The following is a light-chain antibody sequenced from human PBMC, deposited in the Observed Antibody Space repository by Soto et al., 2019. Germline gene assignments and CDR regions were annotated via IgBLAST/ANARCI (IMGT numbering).Light chain of an antibody. Sequence: QSALTQPASVSGSPGQSITISCTGYIHYDFVSWYQQHPGTAPKLVIYEVSNRPSGTSDRFSGSKSGHTASLTISGLQTEDEAVYYCAAWDDILNGYVFGGGTKVTVL. V-gene: IGLV2-14*01. CDR1: IHYDF. CDR2: EVS. CDR3: AAWDDILNGYV. J-gene: IGLJ1*01.